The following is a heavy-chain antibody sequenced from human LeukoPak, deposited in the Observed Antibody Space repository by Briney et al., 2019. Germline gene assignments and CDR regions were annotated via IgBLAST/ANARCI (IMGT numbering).Heavy chain of an antibody. CDR1: GYTFTGYY. CDR2: INPNSGCT. V-gene: IGHV1-2*02. D-gene: IGHD3-22*01. CDR3: ARVLYYYDSSRYPRPLESTPDELYYFDY. J-gene: IGHJ4*02. Sequence: ASVKVSCKASGYTFTGYYMHWVRQAPGQGLEWMGWINPNSGCTNYAQKFQGRVTMTRDTSISTAYMDLSRLRSDDTAVYYCARVLYYYDSSRYPRPLESTPDELYYFDYWGQGTLVTVSS.